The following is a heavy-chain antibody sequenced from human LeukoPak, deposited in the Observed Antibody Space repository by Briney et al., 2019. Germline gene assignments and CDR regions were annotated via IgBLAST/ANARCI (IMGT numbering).Heavy chain of an antibody. CDR2: IKPKTDGETT. CDR1: GFTFSNAY. CDR3: AKPHYSGSGSHSREDY. J-gene: IGHJ4*02. D-gene: IGHD3-10*01. Sequence: GGSLRLSCAASGFTFSNAYMNWVRQAPGKGLEWVGRIKPKTDGETTEYAAPVKDRFSISRDDSKSMMYLQMNSLKTEDTAVYYCAKPHYSGSGSHSREDYWGQGTLVTVSS. V-gene: IGHV3-15*07.